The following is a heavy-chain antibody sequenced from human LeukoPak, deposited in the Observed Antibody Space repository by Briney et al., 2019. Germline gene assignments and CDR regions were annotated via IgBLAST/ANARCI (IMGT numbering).Heavy chain of an antibody. CDR3: ARVNRPGYDILTGHGEMGY. V-gene: IGHV3-21*01. CDR1: GFTFRSYS. J-gene: IGHJ4*02. D-gene: IGHD3-9*01. Sequence: RTGGSLRLSCAASGFTFRSYSMNWVRQAPGKGLEWVSAIDPSSTYIYYADSVKGRFTISRDNAKNSLYLQMNSLRAEDTAVYYCARVNRPGYDILTGHGEMGYWGQGTPVTVSS. CDR2: IDPSSTYI.